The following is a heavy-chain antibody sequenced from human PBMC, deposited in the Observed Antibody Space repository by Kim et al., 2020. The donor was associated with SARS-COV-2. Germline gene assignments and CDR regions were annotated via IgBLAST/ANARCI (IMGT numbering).Heavy chain of an antibody. D-gene: IGHD3-3*01. V-gene: IGHV3-23*01. J-gene: IGHJ5*02. CDR2: ISDSGGST. Sequence: GGSLRLSCAASGFTFSSYAMSWVRQAPGKGLEWVSAISDSGGSTYYADSVKGRFTISRDNSKNTLYLQMNSLRAEDTAVYYCAKPPHYDFWSGYSNWFDPWGQGTLVTVSS. CDR3: AKPPHYDFWSGYSNWFDP. CDR1: GFTFSSYA.